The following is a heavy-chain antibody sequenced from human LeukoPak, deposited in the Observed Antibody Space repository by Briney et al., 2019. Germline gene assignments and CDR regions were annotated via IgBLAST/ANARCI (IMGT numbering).Heavy chain of an antibody. V-gene: IGHV4-59*08. D-gene: IGHD4-17*01. CDR2: IYYSGST. CDR3: ARHTAYGDYVEGELVGAFDI. J-gene: IGHJ3*02. CDR1: GGSITSYY. Sequence: PSETLSLTCTVSGGSITSYYWSWIRQPPGKGLEWIGYIYYSGSTDYNPSLKGRVTISVATSKTQFSLKLSSVTAADTAVYYCARHTAYGDYVEGELVGAFDIWGHGTMVTVSS.